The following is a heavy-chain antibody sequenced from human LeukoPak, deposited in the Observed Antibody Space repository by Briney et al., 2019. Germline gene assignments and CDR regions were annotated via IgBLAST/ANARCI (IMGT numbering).Heavy chain of an antibody. D-gene: IGHD2-15*01. CDR2: ISSSSSYI. CDR1: GFTFSSYT. Sequence: NPGGSLRLSCAASGFTFSSYTMNWVRQAPGKGLEWVSSISSSSSYIYYADSVKGRFTISRDNAKNSLYLQMNSLRAEDTAVYYCATDCSGGSCYGAFDIWGQGTTVTVSS. J-gene: IGHJ3*02. CDR3: ATDCSGGSCYGAFDI. V-gene: IGHV3-21*01.